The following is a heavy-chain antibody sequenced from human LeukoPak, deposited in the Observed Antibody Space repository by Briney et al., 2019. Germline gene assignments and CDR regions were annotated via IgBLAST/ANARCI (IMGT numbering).Heavy chain of an antibody. CDR2: ISAYNGNT. Sequence: ASVKVSCKASGYTFTSYGISWVRQAPGQGLEWMGWISAYNGNTNYAQNLQGRVTMTTDTSTSTAYMELRSLRSDDTAVYYCARDRSEIAVAGLFDYWGQGTLVTVSS. D-gene: IGHD6-19*01. V-gene: IGHV1-18*01. CDR3: ARDRSEIAVAGLFDY. J-gene: IGHJ4*02. CDR1: GYTFTSYG.